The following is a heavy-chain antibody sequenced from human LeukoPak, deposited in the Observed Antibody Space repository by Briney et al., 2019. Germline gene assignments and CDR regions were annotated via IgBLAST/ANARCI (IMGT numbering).Heavy chain of an antibody. CDR1: GGTVSIYS. V-gene: IGHV1-69*05. CDR3: ARANLAPSGVKYFQH. Sequence: ASVKVSCKASGGTVSIYSLSWVRQAPGQGLEWMGGIIPKFGSTNYAQKFQGRVTITTDETTSTAYMEVTSLSSEAPAVYFCARANLAPSGVKYFQHWGQGTLVTVSS. CDR2: IIPKFGST. J-gene: IGHJ1*01. D-gene: IGHD2-8*01.